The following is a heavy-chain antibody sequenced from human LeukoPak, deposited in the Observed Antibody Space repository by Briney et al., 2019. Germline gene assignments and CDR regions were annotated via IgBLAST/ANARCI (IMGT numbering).Heavy chain of an antibody. CDR2: LYHSGST. Sequence: SETLSLTCTVSGGSLIASSWTWIRQPPRKGLEWIGYLYHSGSTSYNPSLKSRLTISVNTSKSQFSLNLSSVTAADTAVYFCARVNEMVAASTSAFDYWGKGILVTVSA. V-gene: IGHV4-59*08. J-gene: IGHJ4*02. CDR3: ARVNEMVAASTSAFDY. CDR1: GGSLIASS. D-gene: IGHD2-15*01.